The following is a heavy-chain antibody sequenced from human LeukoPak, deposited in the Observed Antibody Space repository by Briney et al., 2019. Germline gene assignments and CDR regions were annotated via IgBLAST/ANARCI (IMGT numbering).Heavy chain of an antibody. CDR3: ARYGSGSYYKDPFDY. J-gene: IGHJ4*02. V-gene: IGHV3-48*01. D-gene: IGHD3-10*01. CDR2: INRDSTTI. Sequence: GGSLRLSSVASGFAFNDYAMNWVRQAPGKGLEWVSHINRDSTTIYYAESVKGRFTISRDNAKNSLYLQVSSLRAEDTAVYYCARYGSGSYYKDPFDYWGQGTLVTVSS. CDR1: GFAFNDYA.